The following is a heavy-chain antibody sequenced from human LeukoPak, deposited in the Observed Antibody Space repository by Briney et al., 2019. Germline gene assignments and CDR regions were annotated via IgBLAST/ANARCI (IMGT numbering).Heavy chain of an antibody. CDR2: LYNAGST. Sequence: PGGSLRLSCVASGFIVSNNYMSWVRQAPGKGLEWVSVLYNAGSTYYADSVKGRFTISRDNSKNTLYLQMYSLRAEDTAVYYCARGWVVATGGFDMWGQGTMVTVSS. CDR3: ARGWVVATGGFDM. D-gene: IGHD2-8*02. CDR1: GFIVSNNY. J-gene: IGHJ3*02. V-gene: IGHV3-53*01.